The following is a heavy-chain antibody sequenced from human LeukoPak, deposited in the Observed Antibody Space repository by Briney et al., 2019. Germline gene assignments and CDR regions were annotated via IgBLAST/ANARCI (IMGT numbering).Heavy chain of an antibody. CDR1: GFTFSSYA. D-gene: IGHD6-19*01. CDR2: ISGTGSNT. V-gene: IGHV3-23*01. J-gene: IGHJ4*02. CDR3: AKSSSGWSRSHFDY. Sequence: PGGSLRLSCAASGFTFSSYAMSWVRQAPGRGLEWVSAISGTGSNTYYADSVQGRFSISRDNSKNTLYLQTNSLRAEDTAVYYCAKSSSGWSRSHFDYWGQGTLVTVSS.